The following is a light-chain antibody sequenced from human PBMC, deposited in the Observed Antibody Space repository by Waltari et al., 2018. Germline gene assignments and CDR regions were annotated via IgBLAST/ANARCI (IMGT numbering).Light chain of an antibody. CDR2: DNN. Sequence: QSVLTQPPSVSAAPGQKVTISCSGSSSNIGTYYVSWYHQFPGAAPKLLIYDNNKRPSGIPDRFSASKSGTSATLAITGLQIGDEADYYCATWDNSLRNVVFGGGTKLTVL. CDR1: SSNIGTYY. J-gene: IGLJ2*01. V-gene: IGLV1-51*01. CDR3: ATWDNSLRNVV.